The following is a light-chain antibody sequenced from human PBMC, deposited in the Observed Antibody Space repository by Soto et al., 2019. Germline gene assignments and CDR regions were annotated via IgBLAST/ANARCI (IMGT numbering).Light chain of an antibody. CDR2: DVS. V-gene: IGLV2-14*04. Sequence: ISCNGTSSDVGGYNYVSWYQQYPGKAPKLMIFDVSNRPSGVSDRFSGSKSGNTASLTISGLQAEDEADYYCSSYTSSSTWVFGTGTKVTVL. CDR3: SSYTSSSTWV. J-gene: IGLJ1*01. CDR1: SSDVGGYNY.